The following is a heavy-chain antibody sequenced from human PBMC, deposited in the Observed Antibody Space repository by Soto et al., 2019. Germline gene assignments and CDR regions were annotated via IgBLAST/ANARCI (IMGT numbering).Heavy chain of an antibody. CDR2: INPNSGGT. D-gene: IGHD3-3*01. Sequence: GASVKVSCKASGYTFTGYYMHWVRQAPGQGLEWMGWINPNSGGTNYAQKFQGWVTMTRDTSISTAYMELSRLRSDDTAVYYCARAQIVIRFLEWSGDYYYYGMDVWGQGTTVTVSS. J-gene: IGHJ6*02. CDR1: GYTFTGYY. V-gene: IGHV1-2*04. CDR3: ARAQIVIRFLEWSGDYYYYGMDV.